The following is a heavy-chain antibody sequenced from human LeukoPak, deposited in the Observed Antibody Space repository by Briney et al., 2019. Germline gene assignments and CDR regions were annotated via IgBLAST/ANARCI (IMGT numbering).Heavy chain of an antibody. CDR1: GGSFTNYY. CDR3: ARGPGTVGLSP. Sequence: SETLSLTCYVSGGSFTNYYWSWIRQTPEKGLEWIGQINHSGDTSYNPSLRSRITLSVDRSKNQFSLKVTSVTAADTGVYYCARGPGTVGLSPWGQGTLVTVSS. D-gene: IGHD1/OR15-1a*01. CDR2: INHSGDT. V-gene: IGHV4-34*01. J-gene: IGHJ5*02.